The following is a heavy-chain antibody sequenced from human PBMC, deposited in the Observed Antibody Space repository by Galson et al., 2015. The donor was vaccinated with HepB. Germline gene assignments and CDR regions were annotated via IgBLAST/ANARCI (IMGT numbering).Heavy chain of an antibody. CDR1: GFTFRNYW. J-gene: IGHJ2*01. D-gene: IGHD6-19*01. Sequence: SLRLSCAASGFTFRNYWMIWVRQAPGKGLEWVANIKHDGSEKHYVDSVEGRFTISRDNTNDSLYLQMNSLRAEDTAVYYCARNRGGDSGWGRYWYFDLWGRGTLVTVSS. CDR2: IKHDGSEK. V-gene: IGHV3-7*03. CDR3: ARNRGGDSGWGRYWYFDL.